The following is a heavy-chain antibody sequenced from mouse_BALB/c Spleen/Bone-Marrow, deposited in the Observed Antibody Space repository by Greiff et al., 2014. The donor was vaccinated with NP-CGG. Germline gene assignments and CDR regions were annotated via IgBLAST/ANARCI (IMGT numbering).Heavy chain of an antibody. Sequence: VQLQQSGAELVRPGASVKLSCKASGYTFTTYWMHWVKQRPGQGLEWIGEINPSDGGTNYSEKFKSKATLTVDKSSNTAYMQLSSLTSEDSAVYYCARRDSSGYLFDYWGQGTTLPVSS. D-gene: IGHD3-2*01. V-gene: IGHV1S81*02. J-gene: IGHJ2*01. CDR1: GYTFTTYW. CDR2: INPSDGGT. CDR3: ARRDSSGYLFDY.